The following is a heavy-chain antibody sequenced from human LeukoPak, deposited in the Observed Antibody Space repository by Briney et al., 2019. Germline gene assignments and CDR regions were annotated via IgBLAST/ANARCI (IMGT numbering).Heavy chain of an antibody. CDR2: IIPIFGTA. V-gene: IGHV1-69*05. CDR1: GGTSSSYA. CDR3: ARDYVRAAAGPAGRPRDYGMDV. Sequence: SVKVSCKASGGTSSSYAISWVRQAPGQGLEWMGGIIPIFGTANYAQKFQGRVTITTDESTSTAYMELSSLRSEDTAVYYCARDYVRAAAGPAGRPRDYGMDVWGQGTTVTVSS. J-gene: IGHJ6*02. D-gene: IGHD6-13*01.